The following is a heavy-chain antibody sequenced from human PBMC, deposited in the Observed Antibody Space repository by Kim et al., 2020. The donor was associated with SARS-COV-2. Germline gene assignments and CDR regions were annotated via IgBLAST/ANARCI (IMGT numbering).Heavy chain of an antibody. D-gene: IGHD3-10*01. CDR1: GGTFSSYA. CDR2: IIPIFGTA. Sequence: SVKVSCKASGGTFSSYAISWVRQAPGQGLEWMGGIIPIFGTANYAQKFQGRVTITADESTSTAYMELSSLRSEDTAVYYCATRGYGSGSYYKVSRYYYFDYWGQGTLVTVSS. V-gene: IGHV1-69*13. J-gene: IGHJ4*02. CDR3: ATRGYGSGSYYKVSRYYYFDY.